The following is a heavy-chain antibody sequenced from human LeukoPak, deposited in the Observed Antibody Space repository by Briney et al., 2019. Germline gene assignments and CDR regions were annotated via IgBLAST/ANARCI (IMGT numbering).Heavy chain of an antibody. J-gene: IGHJ4*02. CDR2: IYYSGST. V-gene: IGHV4-59*01. Sequence: SETLSLTCTVSGDSISSYYWSWVRQPPGKGLEWIGYIYYSGSTNYNPSLKSRVTISVDTSKNQFSLKLSSVTPADTAVYYCARVPFDSSSSAARRYFDYWGQGTLVTVSS. CDR1: GDSISSYY. D-gene: IGHD6-6*01. CDR3: ARVPFDSSSSAARRYFDY.